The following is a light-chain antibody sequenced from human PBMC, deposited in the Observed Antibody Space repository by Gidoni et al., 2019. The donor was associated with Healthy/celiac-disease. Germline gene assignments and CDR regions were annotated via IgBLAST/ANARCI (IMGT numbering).Light chain of an antibody. Sequence: QSAMTQPASVSGSPEQSITIPCTGTSSDIGGYNYVSWYQQHPGKAPKLMIYNVSNRPAWVSNRFSGSKSGNTASLTISGLQAEDEADYYCSSYTSSSTVVFGGGTKLTVL. CDR2: NVS. V-gene: IGLV2-14*01. CDR1: SSDIGGYNY. J-gene: IGLJ2*01. CDR3: SSYTSSSTVV.